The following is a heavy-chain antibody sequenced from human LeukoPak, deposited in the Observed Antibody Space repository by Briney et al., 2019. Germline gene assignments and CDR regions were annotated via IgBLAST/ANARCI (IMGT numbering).Heavy chain of an antibody. CDR3: ARDIDY. CDR2: ITSDGRGT. J-gene: IGHJ4*02. V-gene: IGHV3-74*01. CDR1: GFTFSSFW. Sequence: PGGSLRLSCAASGFTFSSFWMNWVRQAPGKGLVWVSRITSDGRGTTYADSVKGRFTISRDNAKNTLYLQMNSLRAEDTAVYYCARDIDYWGQGTPVTVSS.